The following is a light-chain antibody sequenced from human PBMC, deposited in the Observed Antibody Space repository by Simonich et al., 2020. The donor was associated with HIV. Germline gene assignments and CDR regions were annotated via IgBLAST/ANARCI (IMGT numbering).Light chain of an antibody. J-gene: IGLJ3*02. CDR3: SSYTSSRTWV. V-gene: IGLV2-14*01. CDR1: RSDVGGYNL. CDR2: DVS. Sequence: QSALTQPASVSGSPGQSITISCTGTRSDVGGYNLVSWYQQHPGKAPKLIIYDVSKWPSGISNRFSGSKSGNTASLTISGLQAEDEADYYCSSYTSSRTWVFGGGTKLTVL.